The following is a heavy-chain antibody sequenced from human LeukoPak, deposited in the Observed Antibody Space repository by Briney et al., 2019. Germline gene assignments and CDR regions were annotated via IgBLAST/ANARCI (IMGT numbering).Heavy chain of an antibody. V-gene: IGHV3-48*03. Sequence: GGSLRLSCAASGFTFSIYEMNWVRQAPGKGLEWVSYISSIGTTIYYADSVKGRFTISRDNAKNSLYLQMNSLRAEDTAVYYCASGRASAGISAFDIWGQGTLVTVSS. D-gene: IGHD6-13*01. J-gene: IGHJ3*02. CDR1: GFTFSIYE. CDR3: ASGRASAGISAFDI. CDR2: ISSIGTTI.